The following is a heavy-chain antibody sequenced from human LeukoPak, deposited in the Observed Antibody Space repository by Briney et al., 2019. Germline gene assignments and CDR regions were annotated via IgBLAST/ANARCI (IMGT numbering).Heavy chain of an antibody. Sequence: GGSLRLSCAASGFTFSSYDMTWVRQAPGKGLEWVSGISGSAGSKDYADSVKGRFTISRDNSKNTLYLQMSSLRADDTAVYYCAKGSGAYAYLFDYWGRGTLVTVSS. J-gene: IGHJ4*02. D-gene: IGHD2-15*01. CDR3: AKGSGAYAYLFDY. CDR2: ISGSAGSK. V-gene: IGHV3-23*01. CDR1: GFTFSSYD.